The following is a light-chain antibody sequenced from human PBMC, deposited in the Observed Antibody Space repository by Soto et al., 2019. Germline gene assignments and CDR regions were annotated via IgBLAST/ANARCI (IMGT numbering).Light chain of an antibody. CDR2: ANT. CDR3: QSYDSSLATWV. CDR1: SSNIGADYD. Sequence: QAVVTQPPSLSRAPGQRVAISCTGSSSNIGADYDVHWYFHIPGTAPKLLIHANTNRPSGVPARFSGSQSGTSASLAITGLLADDEGHYYCQSYDSSLATWVFGGGTKLTVL. V-gene: IGLV1-40*01. J-gene: IGLJ3*02.